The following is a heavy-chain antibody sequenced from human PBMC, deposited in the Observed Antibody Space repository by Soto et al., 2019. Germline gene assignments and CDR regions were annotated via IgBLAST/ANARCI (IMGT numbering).Heavy chain of an antibody. V-gene: IGHV4-59*01. Sequence: ETLSLTCTVSGGSISSYYWSWIRQPPGKGLEWIGYIYYSGITNYNPSLKSQVTISLDTSKNQFSLNLRSVTAADTAVYYCARLYYDFWSGPSAPAPKDDYWGQGTLVTVSS. CDR2: IYYSGIT. CDR1: GGSISSYY. CDR3: ARLYYDFWSGPSAPAPKDDY. J-gene: IGHJ4*02. D-gene: IGHD3-3*01.